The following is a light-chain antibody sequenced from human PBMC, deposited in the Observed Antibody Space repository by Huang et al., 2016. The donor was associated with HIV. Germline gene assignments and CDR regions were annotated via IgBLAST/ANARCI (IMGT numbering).Light chain of an antibody. CDR3: QQYNDYSPYT. J-gene: IGKJ2*01. V-gene: IGKV1-5*03. Sequence: DIQMTQSSSTLSPSVGDRVTITCRASQSISSWLAWYKQKPGQAPKLLIYKASKLESGVPTRFSGSGSGTEFTLTISSLQPVDFATYYCQQYNDYSPYTFGQGTKVEIK. CDR2: KAS. CDR1: QSISSW.